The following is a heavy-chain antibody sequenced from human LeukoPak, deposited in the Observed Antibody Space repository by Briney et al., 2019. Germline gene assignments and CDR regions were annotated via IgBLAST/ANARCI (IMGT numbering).Heavy chain of an antibody. CDR2: INHSEST. D-gene: IGHD2-2*01. CDR1: GGSFSGYY. V-gene: IGHV4-34*01. J-gene: IGHJ5*02. CDR3: ASVSCSSTSCYAFGDPNWFDP. Sequence: KPSETLSLTRSVYGGSFSGYYWSGIRQPPGKGLEWIGEINHSESTNYNPSLKSRVTISVDTSKNQFSLKLSSVTAADTAVYYCASVSCSSTSCYAFGDPNWFDPWGQGTLVTVSS.